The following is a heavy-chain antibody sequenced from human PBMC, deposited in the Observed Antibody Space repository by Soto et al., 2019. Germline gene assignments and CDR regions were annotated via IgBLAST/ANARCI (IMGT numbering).Heavy chain of an antibody. CDR1: GYPFTTYY. CDR2: IDPRSGGT. J-gene: IGHJ4*02. D-gene: IGHD3-10*01. CDR3: ATDDYGIFPY. V-gene: IGHV1-2*02. Sequence: ASVKVSCKVSGYPFTTYYVHWVRQAPGQGLEWMGWIDPRSGGTVYEQKFQGRVTMTRDTSISTVYMDLSGLTSDDTALYYCATDDYGIFPYWGQGSLVTVSS.